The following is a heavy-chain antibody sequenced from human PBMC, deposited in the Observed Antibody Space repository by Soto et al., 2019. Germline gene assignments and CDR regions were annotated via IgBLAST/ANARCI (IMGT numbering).Heavy chain of an antibody. CDR3: AKDGGVVVAATFDY. CDR2: ISGSGGST. D-gene: IGHD2-15*01. CDR1: GFTFSSYA. Sequence: EVQLLESGGGLVQPGGSLRLSCAASGFTFSSYAMSWVRQAPGKGLEWVSAISGSGGSTYYADSVKGRFTISSDNSKNTLDLQMNSLRAEDTAVYYCAKDGGVVVAATFDYWGQGTLVTVSS. J-gene: IGHJ4*02. V-gene: IGHV3-23*01.